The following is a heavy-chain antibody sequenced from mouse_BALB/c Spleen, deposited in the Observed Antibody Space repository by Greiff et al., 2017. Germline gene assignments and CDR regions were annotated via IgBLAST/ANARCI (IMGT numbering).Heavy chain of an antibody. J-gene: IGHJ3*01. Sequence: EVQGVESGPGLVKPSQSLSLTCTVTGYSFTSDYAWYWIRQFPGNKLEWMDYISYSGSTSYNPSLKSRISITRDTSKNQFFLQLNSVTTEDTATYYRARRAYYGSSPAYWGDEALVTVSA. CDR2: ISYSGST. V-gene: IGHV3-2*02. CDR1: GYSFTSDYA. CDR3: ARRAYYGSSPAY. D-gene: IGHD1-1*01.